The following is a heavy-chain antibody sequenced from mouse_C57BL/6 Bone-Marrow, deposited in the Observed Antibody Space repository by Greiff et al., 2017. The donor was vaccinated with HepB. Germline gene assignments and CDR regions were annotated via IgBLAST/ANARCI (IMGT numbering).Heavy chain of an antibody. Sequence: VKLMESGAELARPGASVKMSCKASGYTFTSYTMHWVKQRPGQGLEWIGYINPSSGYTKYNQKFKDKATLTADKSSSTAYMQLSSLTSEDSAVYYCAREVLPVYFDYWGQGTTLTVSS. D-gene: IGHD1-1*01. V-gene: IGHV1-4*01. CDR2: INPSSGYT. CDR3: AREVLPVYFDY. CDR1: GYTFTSYT. J-gene: IGHJ2*01.